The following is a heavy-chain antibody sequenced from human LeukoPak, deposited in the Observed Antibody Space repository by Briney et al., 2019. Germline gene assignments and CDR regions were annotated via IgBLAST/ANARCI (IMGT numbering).Heavy chain of an antibody. Sequence: GGSLRLSCAASGFTFSSYCMSWVRQAQGKGLEWVAEINHSGSTTYYLASVKGRFTISRDNSKNKLYLQLNSLRAEDTAVYYCAKNVERGAYCSGGSCYPYYYYYMDVWGKGTTVTVSS. CDR1: GFTFSSYC. CDR2: INHSGSTT. CDR3: AKNVERGAYCSGGSCYPYYYYYMDV. J-gene: IGHJ6*03. V-gene: IGHV3-23*02. D-gene: IGHD2-15*01.